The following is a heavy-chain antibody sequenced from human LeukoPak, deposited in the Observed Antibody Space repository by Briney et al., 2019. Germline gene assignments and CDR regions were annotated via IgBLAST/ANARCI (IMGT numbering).Heavy chain of an antibody. CDR2: ISGSGIDA. D-gene: IGHD3-10*01. CDR1: GFTFSNYA. V-gene: IGHV3-23*01. J-gene: IGHJ4*02. CDR3: AREYYGSGSYSADY. Sequence: SGGSLRLSCAASGFTFSNYAMMWVRQAPGKGLEWVSTISGSGIDADYAESVKGRFTISRDNSKNTLHLQMNSLGAEDTAVYYCAREYYGSGSYSADYWGQGTLVTVSS.